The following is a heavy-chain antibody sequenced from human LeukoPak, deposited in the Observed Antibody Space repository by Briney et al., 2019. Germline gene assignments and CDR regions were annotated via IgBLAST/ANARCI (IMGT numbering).Heavy chain of an antibody. CDR3: ARHEGDSRLPLSYYGMDV. CDR2: INHSGST. D-gene: IGHD1-26*01. CDR1: GGSFSGYY. J-gene: IGHJ6*02. Sequence: SETLSLTCAVYGGSFSGYYWSWIRQPPGKGLEWIGEINHSGSTNYNPSLKSRVTISADTSKNQFSLKLSSVTAADTAVYYCARHEGDSRLPLSYYGMDVWGQGTTVTVSS. V-gene: IGHV4-34*01.